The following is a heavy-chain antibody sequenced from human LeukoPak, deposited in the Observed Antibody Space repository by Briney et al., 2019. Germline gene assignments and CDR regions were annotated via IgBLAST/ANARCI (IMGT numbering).Heavy chain of an antibody. D-gene: IGHD6-19*01. J-gene: IGHJ3*02. V-gene: IGHV3-30*18. CDR3: AKGAKQWLVPHDAFDI. Sequence: PGGSLRLSCAASGFSFSNYGIRWVRQAPGKGLEWVAVISYDGSNEYYADSVKGRFTISRDNSKNTLYLQMNSLRPDNTAVYYCAKGAKQWLVPHDAFDIWGQGTMVTVSS. CDR1: GFSFSNYG. CDR2: ISYDGSNE.